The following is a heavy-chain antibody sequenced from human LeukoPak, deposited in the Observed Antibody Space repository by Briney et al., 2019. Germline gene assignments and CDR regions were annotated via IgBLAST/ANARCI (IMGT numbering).Heavy chain of an antibody. J-gene: IGHJ3*02. Sequence: PGGSLRLSCAASGFTFDDYGLSWVRQAPGKGLEWVANIKQDGSEKYYVDSLKGRFTISRDNAKNSLYLQMNSLRAEDTAVYYCATSQTTSGRYGNAFDIWGQGTMVTVSS. D-gene: IGHD6-19*01. V-gene: IGHV3-7*01. CDR2: IKQDGSEK. CDR3: ATSQTTSGRYGNAFDI. CDR1: GFTFDDYG.